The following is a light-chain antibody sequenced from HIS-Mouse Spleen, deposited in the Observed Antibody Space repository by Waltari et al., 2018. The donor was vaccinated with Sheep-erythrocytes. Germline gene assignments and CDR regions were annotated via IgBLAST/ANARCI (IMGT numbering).Light chain of an antibody. CDR3: QQYGSSPT. V-gene: IGKV3-20*01. J-gene: IGKJ2*01. Sequence: EIVLTQSPGTLSLSPGERATLSCRASQSVSSSYLAWYQQKPGQAPRLLIYGASSRATGIPDSFSGSGSGTDFTLTISRLEPEDFAVYYCQQYGSSPTFGQGTKL. CDR2: GAS. CDR1: QSVSSSY.